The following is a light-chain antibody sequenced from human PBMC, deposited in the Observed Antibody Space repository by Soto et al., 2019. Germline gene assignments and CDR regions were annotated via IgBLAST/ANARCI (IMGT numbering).Light chain of an antibody. CDR1: QGIRND. V-gene: IGKV1-17*01. Sequence: DIQMTQSTSSLSASVGDRVTITCRASQGIRNDLGWYQQKPGKAPKRLIYAASSLQSGVPSRFSGSGSGTEFTITISSLQPEDFATYYCLHHDTYPPYTFGQGTKLEIK. J-gene: IGKJ2*01. CDR2: AAS. CDR3: LHHDTYPPYT.